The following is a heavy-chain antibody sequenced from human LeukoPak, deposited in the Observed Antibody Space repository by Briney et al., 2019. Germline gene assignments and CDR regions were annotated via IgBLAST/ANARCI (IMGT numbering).Heavy chain of an antibody. CDR2: IWYDGSKK. Sequence: GGSLKLSCAASGYSFSSYGMQWVRQAPGKGLEWVAVIWYDGSKKYYADSVKGRFTISRDNSKNTLYLQMNSLRAEDTAVYYCATLTGETDYWGQGALVTVSS. D-gene: IGHD7-27*01. V-gene: IGHV3-30*02. CDR3: ATLTGETDY. CDR1: GYSFSSYG. J-gene: IGHJ4*02.